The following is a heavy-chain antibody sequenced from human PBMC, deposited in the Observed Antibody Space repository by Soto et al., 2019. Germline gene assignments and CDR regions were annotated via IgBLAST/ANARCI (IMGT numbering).Heavy chain of an antibody. Sequence: GGSLRLSCAASGFTFSSYEMNWVRQAPGKGLEWVSYISSSGSTIYYADSVKGRFTISRDNAKNSLYLQMNSLRAEYTAVYYCARSSSGWYGNGAFDIWGQGTMVTVSS. CDR2: ISSSGSTI. J-gene: IGHJ3*02. CDR3: ARSSSGWYGNGAFDI. D-gene: IGHD6-19*01. V-gene: IGHV3-48*03. CDR1: GFTFSSYE.